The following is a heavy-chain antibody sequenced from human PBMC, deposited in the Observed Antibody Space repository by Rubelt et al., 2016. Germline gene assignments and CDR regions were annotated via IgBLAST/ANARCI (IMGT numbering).Heavy chain of an antibody. CDR2: MNPGGSEQ. Sequence: GGGLIQPGGSLRLSCAASGFTFSIFGMSWARQAPGKGLEWVANMNPGGSEQHYVDSVNGRFIISRDNAKNSVDLQLNNLRVEDTAVYHCVSGGHMDVWGRGTTVTVSS. J-gene: IGHJ6*03. CDR1: GFTFSIFG. CDR3: VSGGHMDV. V-gene: IGHV3-7*02.